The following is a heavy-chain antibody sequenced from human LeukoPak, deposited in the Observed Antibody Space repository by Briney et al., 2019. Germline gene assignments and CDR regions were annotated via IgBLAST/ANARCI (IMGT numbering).Heavy chain of an antibody. Sequence: SLKLSCEASGGTFSSYAISWVRQAPGQGLEWMGGIIPILGTANYAHKFQGRVTITADESTNTAYMEMSSLGSEDKAVFYCGRGGYSSGGGSFDYWGQGTLVTVSS. D-gene: IGHD6-19*01. CDR2: IIPILGTA. J-gene: IGHJ4*02. V-gene: IGHV1-69*01. CDR3: GRGGYSSGGGSFDY. CDR1: GGTFSSYA.